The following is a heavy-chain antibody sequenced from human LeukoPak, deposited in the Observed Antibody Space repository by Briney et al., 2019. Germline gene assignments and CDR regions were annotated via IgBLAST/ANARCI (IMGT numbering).Heavy chain of an antibody. V-gene: IGHV1-3*01. D-gene: IGHD3-10*01. J-gene: IGHJ3*02. Sequence: ASVKVSCKASGYTFTSYAMHRVRQAPGQRLEWMGWINAGNGNTKYSQKFQGRVTITRDTSASTAYMELSSLRSEDTAVYYCARDGPVLLWFGEYLSGAFDIWGQGTMVTVSS. CDR3: ARDGPVLLWFGEYLSGAFDI. CDR1: GYTFTSYA. CDR2: INAGNGNT.